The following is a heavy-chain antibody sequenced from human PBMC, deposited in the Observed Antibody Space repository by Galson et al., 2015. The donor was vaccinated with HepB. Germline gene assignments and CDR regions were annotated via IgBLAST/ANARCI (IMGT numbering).Heavy chain of an antibody. D-gene: IGHD3-22*01. CDR3: AREGRDMIVVVPGWFDP. J-gene: IGHJ5*02. Sequence: SLRLSCAASGFTFSSYWMSWVRQAPGKGLEWVANIKQDGSEKYYVDSVKGRFTISRDNAKNSLYLQMNSLRAEDTAVYYCAREGRDMIVVVPGWFDPWGQGTLVTVSS. CDR1: GFTFSSYW. V-gene: IGHV3-7*03. CDR2: IKQDGSEK.